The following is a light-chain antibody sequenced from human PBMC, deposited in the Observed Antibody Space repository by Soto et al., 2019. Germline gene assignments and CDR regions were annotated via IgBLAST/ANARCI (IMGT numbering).Light chain of an antibody. V-gene: IGLV1-36*01. CDR2: YDD. Sequence: QSVLTQPPSVSAAPRQRVTISCSGSSSNIGNNAVNWYQQLPGKAPKLLIYYDDLLPSGVSDRFSGSKSGTSASLAISGLQSEDEADYYRAAWDDSLNAWVFGGGTKLTVL. CDR3: AAWDDSLNAWV. J-gene: IGLJ3*02. CDR1: SSNIGNNA.